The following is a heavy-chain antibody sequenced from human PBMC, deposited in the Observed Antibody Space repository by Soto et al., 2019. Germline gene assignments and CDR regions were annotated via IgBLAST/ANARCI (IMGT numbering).Heavy chain of an antibody. CDR2: IIPIFGTA. CDR1: GGTFSSYA. CDR3: ASGDVRKWPPYYYYGMDV. J-gene: IGHJ6*02. Sequence: QVQLVQSGAEVKKPGSSVKVSCKDSGGTFSSYAISWVRQAPGPGLEWMGGIIPIFGTANYAQKFQGRDTITGDTSTSTGYMELSSLRAEDTAVYYCASGDVRKWPPYYYYGMDVWVQGTTVTVFS. D-gene: IGHD3-10*01. V-gene: IGHV1-69*06.